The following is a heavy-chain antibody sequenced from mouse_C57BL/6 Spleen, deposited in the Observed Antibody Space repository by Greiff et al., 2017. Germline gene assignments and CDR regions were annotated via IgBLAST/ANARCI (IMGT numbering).Heavy chain of an antibody. CDR2: IRSKSNNYAR. D-gene: IGHD2-3*01. J-gene: IGHJ3*01. CDR3: VRPLDGYSFAY. Sequence: EVQLVESGGGLVQPKGSLKLSCAASGFSFNTYAMNWVRQAPGQGLEWVARIRSKSNNYARYYADSVKDRFTISRDESESMLYLQMNNVKTEDTAMDYCVRPLDGYSFAYWGQGTLVTVSA. CDR1: GFSFNTYA. V-gene: IGHV10-1*01.